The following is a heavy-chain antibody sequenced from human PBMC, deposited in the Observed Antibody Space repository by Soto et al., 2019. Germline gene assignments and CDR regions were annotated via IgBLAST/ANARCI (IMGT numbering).Heavy chain of an antibody. CDR3: ARHDYDFLSGYHHYGMDV. D-gene: IGHD3-3*01. CDR1: GYSFTSYW. CDR2: IDPSDSYT. Sequence: GESLKISCKGSGYSFTSYWISWVRQMPGKGLEWVGRIDPSDSYTNYSPSFQGHVTISADKSISTAYLQWSSLKASDTAMYYCARHDYDFLSGYHHYGMDVWGQGTTVTVSS. V-gene: IGHV5-10-1*01. J-gene: IGHJ6*02.